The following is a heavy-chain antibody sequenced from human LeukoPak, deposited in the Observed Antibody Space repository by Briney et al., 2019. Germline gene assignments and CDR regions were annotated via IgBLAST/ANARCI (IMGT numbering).Heavy chain of an antibody. D-gene: IGHD6-13*01. J-gene: IGHJ6*02. V-gene: IGHV3-21*01. Sequence: GESLRLSCVASGFTFTRYSMNWVRQAPGKGLEWVSSVSSSGTYIYYADSVKGRFTISRDNAKNSLSLQMNSLRAEDTALYYCARDGFGSSWFRDYYYALDVWGQGTTVTVSS. CDR2: VSSSGTYI. CDR3: ARDGFGSSWFRDYYYALDV. CDR1: GFTFTRYS.